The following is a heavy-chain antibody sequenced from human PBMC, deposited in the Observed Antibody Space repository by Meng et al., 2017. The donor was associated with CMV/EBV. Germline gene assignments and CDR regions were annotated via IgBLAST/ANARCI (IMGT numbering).Heavy chain of an antibody. CDR3: ARVQMVYAGAYCGGDCYPRGDAFDI. CDR1: GYTFTGYY. D-gene: IGHD2-21*01. J-gene: IGHJ3*02. Sequence: ASVQVSCKASGYTFTGYYMHWVRQAPGQGLEWMGWINPNSGGTNYAQKFQGRVTMTRDTSISTAYMELSRLRSDDTAVYYCARVQMVYAGAYCGGDCYPRGDAFDIWGQGTMVTVSS. V-gene: IGHV1-2*02. CDR2: INPNSGGT.